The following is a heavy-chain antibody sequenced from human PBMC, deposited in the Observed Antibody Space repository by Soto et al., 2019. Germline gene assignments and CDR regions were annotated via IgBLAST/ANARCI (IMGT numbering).Heavy chain of an antibody. CDR2: ISGSGDNT. V-gene: IGHV3-23*01. CDR1: GCTFSSYA. D-gene: IGHD2-2*02. Sequence: EVQLLESGGGLVQPGGSLRLSCAASGCTFSSYAMNWVRQAPGKGLEWVSTISGSGDNTYYADSVKGRFTISRDNSKNTLYLQMNSLRAEDTALYYCTKVGGTSLPPIPVDYWGQGTQVTVSS. CDR3: TKVGGTSLPPIPVDY. J-gene: IGHJ4*02.